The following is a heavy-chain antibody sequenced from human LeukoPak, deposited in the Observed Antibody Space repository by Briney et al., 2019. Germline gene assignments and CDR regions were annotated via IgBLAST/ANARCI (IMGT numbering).Heavy chain of an antibody. J-gene: IGHJ4*02. V-gene: IGHV4-34*01. Sequence: PSETLSLTCAVYGGSFSGYYWSWIRQPPGKGLEWIGEINHSGSTNYNPSLKSRVTISVDTSKNQFSLKLSSVTAADTAVYYCARARDFWSGYYGYFDCWGQGTLVTVSS. CDR3: ARARDFWSGYYGYFDC. CDR1: GGSFSGYY. CDR2: INHSGST. D-gene: IGHD3-3*01.